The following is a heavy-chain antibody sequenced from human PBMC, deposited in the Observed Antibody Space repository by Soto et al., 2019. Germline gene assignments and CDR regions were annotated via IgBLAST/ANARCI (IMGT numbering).Heavy chain of an antibody. CDR3: ARARSAVAGRNGRYFDL. CDR2: INHSGST. Sequence: QVQLQQWGAGLLKPSETLSLTCAVYGGSFSGYYWSWIRQPPGKGLEWIGEINHSGSTNYNPSLKSRVTISVDTSKNQFSLKLSSVTAADTAVYYCARARSAVAGRNGRYFDLWGRGTLVTVSS. D-gene: IGHD6-19*01. J-gene: IGHJ2*01. CDR1: GGSFSGYY. V-gene: IGHV4-34*01.